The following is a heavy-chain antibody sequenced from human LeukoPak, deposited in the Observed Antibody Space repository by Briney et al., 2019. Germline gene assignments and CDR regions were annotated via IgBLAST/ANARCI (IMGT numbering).Heavy chain of an antibody. Sequence: SVKVSCKASGGTFSSYAISWVRQAPGQGLEWMGGIIPIFGTANYAQKFQGRVTITADESTSTAYMELSSLRSEDTAVYYCATDLRDPRYYDFWSGSLSDYWGQGTLVTVSS. D-gene: IGHD3-3*01. J-gene: IGHJ4*02. V-gene: IGHV1-69*13. CDR1: GGTFSSYA. CDR2: IIPIFGTA. CDR3: ATDLRDPRYYDFWSGSLSDY.